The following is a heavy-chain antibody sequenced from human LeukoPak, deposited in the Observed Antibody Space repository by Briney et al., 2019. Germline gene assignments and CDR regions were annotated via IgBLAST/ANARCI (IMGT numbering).Heavy chain of an antibody. CDR3: ARTLRYCSGGSCYRGYLYYYYGMDV. CDR2: IYHSGST. J-gene: IGHJ6*02. D-gene: IGHD2-15*01. V-gene: IGHV4-30-2*02. CDR1: GGSISSGGYS. Sequence: SQTLSLTCAVSGGSISSGGYSWSWIRQPPGKGLEWIGYIYHSGSTYYNPSLKSRVTISVDRSKNQFSLKLSSVTAADTAVYYCARTLRYCSGGSCYRGYLYYYYGMDVWGQGTTVTVSS.